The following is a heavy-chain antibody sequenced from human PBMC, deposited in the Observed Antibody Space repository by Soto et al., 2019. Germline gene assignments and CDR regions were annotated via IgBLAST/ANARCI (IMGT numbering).Heavy chain of an antibody. V-gene: IGHV3-30-3*01. CDR3: ARVGPYGDFLHY. D-gene: IGHD4-17*01. CDR1: GLIFSSYA. J-gene: IGHJ4*02. CDR2: ISYDGSNK. Sequence: QVQLVESGGGVVQPGRSLRLSCAASGLIFSSYAMHWVRQAPGKGLERVSIISYDGSNKYYADSVKGRFTISRDNSKDTLYLQMSSLRPEDTAVYYCARVGPYGDFLHYWGQGTLVTVSS.